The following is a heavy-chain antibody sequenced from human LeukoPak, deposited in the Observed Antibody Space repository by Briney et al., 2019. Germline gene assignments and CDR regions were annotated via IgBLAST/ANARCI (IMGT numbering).Heavy chain of an antibody. D-gene: IGHD3-16*01. Sequence: PSETLSLTCTVPGGSISSSSYYWGWIRQPPGKGLEWIGSIYYSGSTYYNPSLKSRVTLSIDTSKNQFSLNLTSVTAADTAIYYCATFFDSWGLGTLVTVSS. V-gene: IGHV4-39*01. CDR1: GGSISSSSYY. CDR3: ATFFDS. CDR2: IYYSGST. J-gene: IGHJ5*01.